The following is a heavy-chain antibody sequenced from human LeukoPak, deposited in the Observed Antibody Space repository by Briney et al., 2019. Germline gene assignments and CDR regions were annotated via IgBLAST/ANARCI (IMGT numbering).Heavy chain of an antibody. CDR2: IWYDGSDK. J-gene: IGHJ4*02. D-gene: IGHD4-17*01. Sequence: GGSLRLSCAASGFSFSSHGMHWVRQAPGKGLEWAAIIWYDGSDKYYGDSVKGRFTISRDNTRNTLYLQMNSLRAEDTAVYLCARDQGTTVTRERMGYFDYWGPGTPVTVSS. CDR1: GFSFSSHG. V-gene: IGHV3-33*01. CDR3: ARDQGTTVTRERMGYFDY.